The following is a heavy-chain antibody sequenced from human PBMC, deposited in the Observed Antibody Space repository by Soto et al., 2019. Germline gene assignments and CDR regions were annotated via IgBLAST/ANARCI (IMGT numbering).Heavy chain of an antibody. CDR2: TWYEGSNK. V-gene: IGHV3-33*01. J-gene: IGHJ4*02. D-gene: IGHD4-17*01. CDR3: ARDLADYGDYVQYYFDY. Sequence: QVQLVESGGGVVQPGRSLRLSCAASGFTFSNYGMHWVRQAPGKGLEWVAVTWYEGSNKYYADSVKGRFTISRDNSKNTLYLKINSLRAGDTAVAYCARDLADYGDYVQYYFDYWGQGTLVTVSS. CDR1: GFTFSNYG.